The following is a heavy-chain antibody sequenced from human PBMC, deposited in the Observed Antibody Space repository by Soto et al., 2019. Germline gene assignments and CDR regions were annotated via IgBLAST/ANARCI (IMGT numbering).Heavy chain of an antibody. Sequence: QLQLHESGPGLVKPSETLSLTCTVSGGSISSSSYYWGWIRQPPGKGLEWIGSIYYSGSTYYDPSLKSRVTISVDKSKNQFSLKLSSVTAADTAVYYCARQGGGSSYGYREDFDYWGQGTLVTVSS. CDR1: GGSISSSSYY. CDR3: ARQGGGSSYGYREDFDY. CDR2: IYYSGST. V-gene: IGHV4-39*01. D-gene: IGHD5-18*01. J-gene: IGHJ4*02.